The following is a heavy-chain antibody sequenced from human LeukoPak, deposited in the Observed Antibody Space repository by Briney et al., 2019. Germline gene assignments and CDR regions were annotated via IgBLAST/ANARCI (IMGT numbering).Heavy chain of an antibody. CDR3: ARGHYDYGEDY. J-gene: IGHJ4*02. Sequence: SETLSLTCAVYGGSFSGYYWSWIRQPPGKGLERIGEINHSGSTNYNPSLKSRVTISVDTSKNQFSLKLSSGTAADTAVYYCARGHYDYGEDYWGQGTLVTVSS. CDR1: GGSFSGYY. D-gene: IGHD4-17*01. CDR2: INHSGST. V-gene: IGHV4-34*01.